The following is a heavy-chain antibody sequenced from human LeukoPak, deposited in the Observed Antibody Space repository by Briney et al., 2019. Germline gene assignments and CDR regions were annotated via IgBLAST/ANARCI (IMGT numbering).Heavy chain of an antibody. CDR2: ISSSSSYI. Sequence: PGGSLRLSCAASGFTFSSYSMNWVRQAPGKGLEWASSISSSSSYIYYADSVKGRFTISRDNAQNSLYLQMNSLRAEDTAVYYCARVLYYDSSGYIYWGQGTLVTVSS. D-gene: IGHD3-22*01. CDR3: ARVLYYDSSGYIY. J-gene: IGHJ4*02. V-gene: IGHV3-21*01. CDR1: GFTFSSYS.